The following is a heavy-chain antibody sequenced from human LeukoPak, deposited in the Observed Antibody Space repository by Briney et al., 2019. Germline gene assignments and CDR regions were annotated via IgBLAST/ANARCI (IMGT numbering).Heavy chain of an antibody. J-gene: IGHJ4*02. Sequence: GGSLTLSCAASGYTFSDFSVNWVRQAPGKGLEWVSSISVRSNYRYYADSVRGRFTISRDDARDSLFLQMNSLRAEDTAVYSRVRLRRNNDRSGYYYYYDYWGQGTLVTVSS. CDR3: VRLRRNNDRSGYYYYYDY. CDR2: ISVRSNYR. V-gene: IGHV3-21*01. D-gene: IGHD3-22*01. CDR1: GYTFSDFS.